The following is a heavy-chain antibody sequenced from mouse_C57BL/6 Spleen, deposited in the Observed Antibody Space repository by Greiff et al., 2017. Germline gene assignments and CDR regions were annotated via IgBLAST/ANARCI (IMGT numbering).Heavy chain of an antibody. CDR1: GYAFSSSW. D-gene: IGHD4-1*01. CDR3: ARSWDEAY. J-gene: IGHJ3*01. Sequence: QVQLQQSGPELVKPGASVKISCKASGYAFSSSWMNWVKQRPGKGLEWIGRIYPGDGDTNYNGKFKGKATLTADKSSSTAYMQLSSLTSEDSAVYFCARSWDEAYWGQGTLVTVSA. CDR2: IYPGDGDT. V-gene: IGHV1-82*01.